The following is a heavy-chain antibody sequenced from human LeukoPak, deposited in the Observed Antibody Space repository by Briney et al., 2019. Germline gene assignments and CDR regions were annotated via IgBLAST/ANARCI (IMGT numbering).Heavy chain of an antibody. CDR3: AREHYCSGGSCYSGALDT. CDR2: ISAHNGNT. V-gene: IGHV1-18*01. CDR1: GGTFSSYA. D-gene: IGHD2-15*01. Sequence: ASVKVSCKASGGTFSSYAISWVRQAPGQGLEWMGWISAHNGNTDYAQKFQGRVTMTTDTSTSTAYMELRSLRSDDRAVYYCAREHYCSGGSCYSGALDTWGQGTMVTVSS. J-gene: IGHJ3*02.